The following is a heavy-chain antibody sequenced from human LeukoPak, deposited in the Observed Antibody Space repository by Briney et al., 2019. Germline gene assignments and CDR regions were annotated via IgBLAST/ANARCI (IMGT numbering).Heavy chain of an antibody. CDR1: GFTFSIYG. CDR2: IYDTGTYT. J-gene: IGHJ4*02. CDR3: ASRVIRGAHFNY. D-gene: IGHD3-10*01. V-gene: IGHV3-23*05. Sequence: GGSLRLSCAASGFTFSIYGMSWVRQPPGKGLEWVSTIYDTGTYTFYTDSVKGRFTISRDNSKNTLSLQMNSLRAEDTAVYYCASRVIRGAHFNYWGQGPWSPSPQ.